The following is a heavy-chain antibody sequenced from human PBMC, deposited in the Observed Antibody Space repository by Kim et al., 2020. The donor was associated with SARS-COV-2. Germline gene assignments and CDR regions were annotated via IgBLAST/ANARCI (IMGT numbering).Heavy chain of an antibody. CDR3: AKTPRLPMVGDVTPRGL. CDR2: ISGSGGST. J-gene: IGHJ4*02. Sequence: GGSLRLSCAASGFTFSSYAMTWVRQAPGKGLEWVSGISGSGGSTYYADSVKGRFTISRDNSNNTLYLQMNSLRGEDTAVYYCAKTPRLPMVGDVTPRGLWGQGTLVTVSS. CDR1: GFTFSSYA. V-gene: IGHV3-23*01. D-gene: IGHD5-18*01.